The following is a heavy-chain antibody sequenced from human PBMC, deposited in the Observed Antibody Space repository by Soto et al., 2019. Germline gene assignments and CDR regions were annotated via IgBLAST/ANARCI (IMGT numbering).Heavy chain of an antibody. CDR3: AKVRYSGYDWIDY. J-gene: IGHJ4*02. Sequence: QVQLVESGGGVVQPGRSLRLSCAASGFTFSSYGMHWVRQAPGKGLEWVAVISHDGSNKYYADSVKGRFTISRDNSKNTLYLQMNSLRAEDTAVYYCAKVRYSGYDWIDYWGQGTLVTVSS. V-gene: IGHV3-30*18. D-gene: IGHD5-12*01. CDR2: ISHDGSNK. CDR1: GFTFSSYG.